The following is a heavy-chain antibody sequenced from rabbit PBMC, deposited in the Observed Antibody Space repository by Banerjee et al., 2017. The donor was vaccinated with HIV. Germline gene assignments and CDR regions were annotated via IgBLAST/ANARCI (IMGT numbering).Heavy chain of an antibody. CDR1: GFSFSSGYD. J-gene: IGHJ4*01. Sequence: QSLEESGGGLVKPGASLTLTCKASGFSFSSGYDMCWVRQAPGKGLEWIASIYANGNSAWYASWAKGRFTISKTSSTTVTLQMTSLAAADTATYFCATSDIGDHKYNLWGPGTLVTVS. CDR3: ATSDIGDHKYNL. D-gene: IGHD2-1*01. V-gene: IGHV1S40*01. CDR2: IYANGNSA.